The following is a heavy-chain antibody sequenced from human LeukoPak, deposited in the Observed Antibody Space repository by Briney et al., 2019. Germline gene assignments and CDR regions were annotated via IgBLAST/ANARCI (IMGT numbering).Heavy chain of an antibody. V-gene: IGHV4-34*01. CDR3: ARGQPDYYDIFDY. D-gene: IGHD3-22*01. Sequence: SETLSLTCAVYGGSFSGYYWSWIRQPPGKGLEWIGEINHSGSTNYNPSLKSRVTISVDTSKNQFSLKLSSVTAADTAVYYCARGQPDYYDIFDYWGQGTLVTVPS. J-gene: IGHJ4*02. CDR1: GGSFSGYY. CDR2: INHSGST.